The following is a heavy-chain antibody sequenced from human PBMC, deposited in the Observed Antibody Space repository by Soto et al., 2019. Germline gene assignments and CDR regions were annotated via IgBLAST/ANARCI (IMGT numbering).Heavy chain of an antibody. CDR1: EFTFSSYS. CDR3: AREQQLADFDY. D-gene: IGHD6-13*01. Sequence: EVQLVESGGGLVKPGGSLRLSCAASEFTFSSYSMNWVRQAPGKGLEWVSSISSSSSYIYYADSVKGRFTISRDNAKNSLYLQMNSLRAEDTAVYYCAREQQLADFDYWGQGTLVTVSS. V-gene: IGHV3-21*01. CDR2: ISSSSSYI. J-gene: IGHJ4*02.